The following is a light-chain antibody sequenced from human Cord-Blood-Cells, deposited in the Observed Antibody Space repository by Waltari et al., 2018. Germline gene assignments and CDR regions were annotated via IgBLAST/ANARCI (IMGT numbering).Light chain of an antibody. CDR2: AAS. J-gene: IGKJ3*01. CDR3: QQSYSTPLT. V-gene: IGKV1-39*01. CDR1: QSISSY. Sequence: DIQMTQSPSSLSASVGDRVTITCRASQSISSYLNWYKQKPGKAPKLLIYAASSLQSGVPSRFSGSGDGTDFSLTISSLQPEDFATYYCQQSYSTPLTFGPGTKVDI.